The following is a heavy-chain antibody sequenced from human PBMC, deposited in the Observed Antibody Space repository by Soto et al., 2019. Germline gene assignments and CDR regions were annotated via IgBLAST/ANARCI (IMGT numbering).Heavy chain of an antibody. CDR2: IVVGSGNT. CDR3: ARDRSSSWYNYYYGMDV. CDR1: GFTFTSSA. D-gene: IGHD6-13*01. J-gene: IGHJ6*02. V-gene: IGHV1-58*01. Sequence: SVKVSCKASGFTFTSSAVQWVRQARGQRLEWIGWIVVGSGNTNYAQKFQERVTITRDMSTSTAYMELNSLRAEDTAVYYCARDRSSSWYNYYYGMDVWGQGTTVTVSS.